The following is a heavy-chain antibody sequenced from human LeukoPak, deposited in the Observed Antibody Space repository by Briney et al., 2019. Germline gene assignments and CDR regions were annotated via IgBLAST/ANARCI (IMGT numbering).Heavy chain of an antibody. CDR3: ARDRDGSPGFYAPMDV. J-gene: IGHJ6*02. V-gene: IGHV1-18*01. D-gene: IGHD2/OR15-2a*01. CDR2: ISAYDGNT. CDR1: GYTFTSYG. Sequence: ASVKVSCKASGYTFTSYGISWVRQAPGQGLEWMGWISAYDGNTNYAQKLQGRVTMTTDTSTSTAYMELRSLRSDDTAVYYCARDRDGSPGFYAPMDVWGQGTTVTVSS.